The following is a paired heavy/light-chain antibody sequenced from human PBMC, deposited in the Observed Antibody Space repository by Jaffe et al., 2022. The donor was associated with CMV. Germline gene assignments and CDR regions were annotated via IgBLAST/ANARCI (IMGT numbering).Light chain of an antibody. Sequence: EIVLTQSPGTLSLSAGERATLSCRASQSIDSSYLAWYQQKLGQAPRLLIYGASYRATDIPDRFSGSGSGTDFTLTINRLEPEDFAVYYCQQYGTTPRTFGQGTKVEIK. V-gene: IGKV3-20*01. CDR2: GAS. J-gene: IGKJ1*01. CDR1: QSIDSSY. CDR3: QQYGTTPRT.
Heavy chain of an antibody. CDR2: ISNTGRTT. Sequence: QVQLVESGGGLVKPGGSLRLSCAASGFSFGDYYMSWIRQAPGKGLEWVACISNTGRTTFYADSVKGRFTISRDNAKNSLSLQMNSLRVEDTAVYYCARDGWMQLRGFEYWGQGTLVTASS. CDR3: ARDGWMQLRGFEY. CDR1: GFSFGDYY. D-gene: IGHD1-1*01. J-gene: IGHJ4*02. V-gene: IGHV3-11*01.